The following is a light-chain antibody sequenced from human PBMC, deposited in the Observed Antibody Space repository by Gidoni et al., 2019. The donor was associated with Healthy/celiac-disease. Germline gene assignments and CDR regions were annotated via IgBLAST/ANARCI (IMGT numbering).Light chain of an antibody. CDR2: KAS. CDR1: QSISSW. Sequence: DIQMTQYPSTLSASVGDRVTITCRASQSISSWLAWYQQKPGKAPKLLIYKASSLESGVPSRFSGSGSGTVFTLTIISLQPDDFAPYYCQQYNSYSQVYAFGQGTKLEIK. CDR3: QQYNSYSQVYA. J-gene: IGKJ2*01. V-gene: IGKV1-5*03.